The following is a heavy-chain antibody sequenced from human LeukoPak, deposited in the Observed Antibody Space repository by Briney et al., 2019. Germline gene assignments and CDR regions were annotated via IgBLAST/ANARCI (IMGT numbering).Heavy chain of an antibody. CDR2: ISYDGSNK. V-gene: IGHV3-30*18. CDR3: AKGTDYYDSSGYETSFDY. D-gene: IGHD3-22*01. CDR1: GFTFSSYG. Sequence: PGGSLRLSCAASGFTFSSYGMHWVRQAPGKGLEWVAVISYDGSNKYYADSVKGRFTISRDNSKNTLYLQMNSLRAEDTAVYYCAKGTDYYDSSGYETSFDYWGQGTLVTVSS. J-gene: IGHJ4*02.